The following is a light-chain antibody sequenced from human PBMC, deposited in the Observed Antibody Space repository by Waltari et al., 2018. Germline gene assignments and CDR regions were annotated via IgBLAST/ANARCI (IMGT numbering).Light chain of an antibody. CDR2: LDY. V-gene: IGLV3-1*01. CDR1: KLGTKS. CDR3: QAWDSTTVA. J-gene: IGLJ2*01. Sequence: SHELTQPPSGSVSPGQTASISCSVDKLGTKSASWYQQTPGQSPILVIYLDYNRPSGIPERFAGTNSGNTATLTISGTQAMDEADYYCQAWDSTTVAFGGGTRLTVL.